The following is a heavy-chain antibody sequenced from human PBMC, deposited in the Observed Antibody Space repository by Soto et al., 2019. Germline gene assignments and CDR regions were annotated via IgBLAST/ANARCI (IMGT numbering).Heavy chain of an antibody. CDR1: GYTFKTFA. CDR2: ISAYNGNT. D-gene: IGHD6-19*01. J-gene: IGHJ5*02. Sequence: QVQLVQSGAEVKKPGTSVKVSCQASGYTFKTFAMNWVRQAPGQGLEWMGWISAYNGNTNFAQKFQGRVTMTTDTSTNTAYMELRSLTSADTAIYYCARDRSVAGTPSYFDAWGQGSLVTVSS. CDR3: ARDRSVAGTPSYFDA. V-gene: IGHV1-18*01.